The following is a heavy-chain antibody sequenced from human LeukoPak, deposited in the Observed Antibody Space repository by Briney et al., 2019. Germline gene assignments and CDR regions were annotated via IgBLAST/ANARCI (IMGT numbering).Heavy chain of an antibody. CDR2: VKSDVITT. V-gene: IGHV3-74*01. Sequence: GGSLRLSCAAAGSTFSRYWMHWVRHAPGKGLVWVSLVKSDVITTIYADSVKGRLTISTDKATRTPCLQMNSLRAEDTAVYYCTTGPSYGYEWWGQGALVTVSS. J-gene: IGHJ4*02. CDR3: TTGPSYGYEW. CDR1: GSTFSRYW. D-gene: IGHD5-18*01.